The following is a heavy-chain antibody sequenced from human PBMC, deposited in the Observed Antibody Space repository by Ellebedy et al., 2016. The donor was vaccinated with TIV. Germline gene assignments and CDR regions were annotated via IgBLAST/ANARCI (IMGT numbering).Heavy chain of an antibody. J-gene: IGHJ3*01. CDR2: IFHGGST. CDR3: ARYNYYYEGSSYYRDSFDV. V-gene: IGHV4-4*02. Sequence: SETLSLTCAVSGGSISTSNWWSWVRQPPGKGLEWIGEIFHGGSTNYNPSLKSRVTFSVDKSNNQFSLKLTSVTAADTAVYYCARYNYYYEGSSYYRDSFDVWGQGTMVTVSS. D-gene: IGHD3-22*01. CDR1: GGSISTSNW.